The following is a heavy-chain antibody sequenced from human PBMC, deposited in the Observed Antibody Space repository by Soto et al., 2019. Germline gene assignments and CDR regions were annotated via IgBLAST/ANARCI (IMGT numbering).Heavy chain of an antibody. V-gene: IGHV3-72*01. Sequence: GESLTLSCAASGFTFSDHYMDWVRQAPGKGLEWVGRTRNKANSYTTEYAASVKGRFTISRDDSKNSLYLQMNSLKTEDTAVYYCARASRVSDSSGDYPYYFDYWGQGTLVTVSS. CDR3: ARASRVSDSSGDYPYYFDY. J-gene: IGHJ4*02. CDR2: TRNKANSYTT. CDR1: GFTFSDHY. D-gene: IGHD3-22*01.